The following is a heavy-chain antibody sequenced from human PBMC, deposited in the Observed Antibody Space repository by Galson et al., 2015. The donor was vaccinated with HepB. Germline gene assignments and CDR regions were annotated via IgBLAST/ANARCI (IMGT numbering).Heavy chain of an antibody. CDR1: GYTFTSYD. V-gene: IGHV1-8*01. CDR2: MNPNSGNT. Sequence: SVKVSCKASGYTFTSYDINWVRQATGQGLEWMGWMNPNSGNTGYAQKFQGRVTMTRNTSISTAYMELSSLRSEDTAVYYCATARLRRELCLNYWGQGTLVTVSS. J-gene: IGHJ4*02. D-gene: IGHD3-16*01. CDR3: ATARLRRELCLNY.